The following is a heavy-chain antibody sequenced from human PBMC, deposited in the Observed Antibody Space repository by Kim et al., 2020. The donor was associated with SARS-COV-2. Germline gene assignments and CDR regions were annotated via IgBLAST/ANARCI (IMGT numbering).Heavy chain of an antibody. CDR3: ARGRILAYCGGDCYEGGGIDP. D-gene: IGHD2-21*02. CDR2: IYYSGST. V-gene: IGHV4-31*03. CDR1: GGSISSGGYY. Sequence: SETLSLTCTVSGGSISSGGYYWSWIRQHPGKGLEWIGYIYYSGSTYYNPSLKSRVTISVDTAKNQFSLKLSSVTAADTAVYYCARGRILAYCGGDCYEGGGIDPWGQGTLVTVSS. J-gene: IGHJ5*02.